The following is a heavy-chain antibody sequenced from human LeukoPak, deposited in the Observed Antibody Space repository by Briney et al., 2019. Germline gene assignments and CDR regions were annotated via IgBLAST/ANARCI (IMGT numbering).Heavy chain of an antibody. D-gene: IGHD1-1*01. Sequence: PGGSLRLSCAASGFTFSSYWMTWVRQAPGKGLEWVANVRQDGGQKYYVYSVKGRFTISRDNAESSLYLQMNSLRAEDTAVYYCGTQRSTGAIDYWGQGTPVTVSS. CDR3: GTQRSTGAIDY. V-gene: IGHV3-7*01. CDR2: VRQDGGQK. CDR1: GFTFSSYW. J-gene: IGHJ4*02.